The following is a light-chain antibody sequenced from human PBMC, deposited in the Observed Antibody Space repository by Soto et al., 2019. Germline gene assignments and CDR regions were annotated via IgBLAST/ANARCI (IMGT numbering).Light chain of an antibody. Sequence: QSVLTQPPSASGTPGQRLTISCSLISSSIGINTVNWYQQLPGTAPKLLIYSNSQWPSGVPDRFSGSKSGTSASLAISGLQSEDEADYYCSAWDDSQNGPVFGGGTKVTVL. CDR3: SAWDDSQNGPV. V-gene: IGLV1-44*01. J-gene: IGLJ3*02. CDR2: SNS. CDR1: SSSIGINT.